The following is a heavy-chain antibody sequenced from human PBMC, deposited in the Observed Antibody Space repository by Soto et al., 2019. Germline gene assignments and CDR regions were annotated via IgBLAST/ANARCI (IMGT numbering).Heavy chain of an antibody. V-gene: IGHV3-33*01. Sequence: GGSLRLSCAASGFPFSLYGMHWVRQAPGKGLEWVAVIWSDGSDKYYADSVKGRFTISRDNSKDTLYLQMNSLRAEDTAVYYCARDRNVWEFEYWGQGTPVTVSS. J-gene: IGHJ4*02. CDR1: GFPFSLYG. CDR2: IWSDGSDK. CDR3: ARDRNVWEFEY. D-gene: IGHD1-26*01.